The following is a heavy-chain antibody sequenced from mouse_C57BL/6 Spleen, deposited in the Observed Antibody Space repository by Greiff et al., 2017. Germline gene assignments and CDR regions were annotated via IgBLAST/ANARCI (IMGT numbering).Heavy chain of an antibody. Sequence: EVKLVESGGGLVKPGGSLKLSCAASGFTFSDYGMHWVRQAPGKGLGWVAYISSGSSTIYYADTVKGRFTISRDNAKNTLFLQMTSLRSEDTAMYYCASGSNCRAWFAYWGQGTLVTVSA. V-gene: IGHV5-17*01. D-gene: IGHD4-1*01. CDR1: GFTFSDYG. CDR2: ISSGSSTI. J-gene: IGHJ3*01. CDR3: ASGSNCRAWFAY.